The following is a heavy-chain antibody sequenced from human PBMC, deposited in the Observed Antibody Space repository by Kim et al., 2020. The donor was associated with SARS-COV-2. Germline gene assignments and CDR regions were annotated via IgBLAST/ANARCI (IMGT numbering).Heavy chain of an antibody. J-gene: IGHJ6*02. V-gene: IGHV1-46*01. CDR1: GYTFTSYY. CDR3: ARDRHAVSHNSNIVVVPAARGFYYYGMDV. CDR2: INPSGGST. Sequence: ASVKVSCKASGYTFTSYYMHWVRQAPGQGLEWMGIINPSGGSTSYAQKFQGRVTMTRDTSTSTVYMELSSLRSEDTAVYYCARDRHAVSHNSNIVVVPAARGFYYYGMDVWGQGTTVTVSS. D-gene: IGHD2-2*01.